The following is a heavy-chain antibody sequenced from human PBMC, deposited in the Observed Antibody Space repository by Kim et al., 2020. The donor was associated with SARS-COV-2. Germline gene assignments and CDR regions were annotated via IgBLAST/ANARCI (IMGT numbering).Heavy chain of an antibody. CDR3: ARNYYDSSGYYGWDY. D-gene: IGHD3-22*01. Sequence: SVKVSCKASGGTFSSYAISWVRQAPGQGLEWMGGIIPIFGTANYAQKFQGRVTITADESTSTAYMELSSLRSEDTAVYYCARNYYDSSGYYGWDYWVQGTLVTVSS. J-gene: IGHJ4*02. V-gene: IGHV1-69*13. CDR2: IIPIFGTA. CDR1: GGTFSSYA.